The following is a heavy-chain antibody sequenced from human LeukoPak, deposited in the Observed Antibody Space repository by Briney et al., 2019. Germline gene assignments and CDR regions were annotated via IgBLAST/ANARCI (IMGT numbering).Heavy chain of an antibody. CDR1: GFTFSSYG. V-gene: IGHV3-33*01. Sequence: GRSLRLSCAASGFTFSSYGMHWVRQAPGKGLDWVAVIWDDGSNKYYADSVKGRFTISRDNSKNTLYLQMNSLRAEDTAVYYCARESLPYCSSTSCLGWFDPWGQGTLVTVSS. D-gene: IGHD2-2*01. CDR3: ARESLPYCSSTSCLGWFDP. J-gene: IGHJ5*02. CDR2: IWDDGSNK.